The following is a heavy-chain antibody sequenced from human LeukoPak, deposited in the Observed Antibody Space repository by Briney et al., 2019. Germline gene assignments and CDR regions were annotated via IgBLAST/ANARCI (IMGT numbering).Heavy chain of an antibody. CDR3: ARESHVERDDF. CDR1: GYTLTELS. V-gene: IGHV1-24*01. Sequence: ASVKVSCTVSGYTLTELSMHWVRQAPGKGLEWMGGFDPEDGETIYAQKFQDRITVTTDTSTSTAYMELRSLVSDDTAVYYCARESHVERDDFWGQGTLITVSS. D-gene: IGHD1-1*01. CDR2: FDPEDGET. J-gene: IGHJ4*02.